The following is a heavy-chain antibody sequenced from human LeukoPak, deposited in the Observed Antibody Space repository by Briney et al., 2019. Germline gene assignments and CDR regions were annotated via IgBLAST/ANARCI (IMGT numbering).Heavy chain of an antibody. CDR3: ARRLATYSSSWDY. V-gene: IGHV4-34*01. CDR2: VNHSGST. CDR1: GGSFSGYY. J-gene: IGHJ4*02. Sequence: SETLSLTCAVYGGSFSGYYWSWIRQPPGKGLEWIGEVNHSGSTNYNPSLKSRVTISVDTSKNQFSLKLSSVTAADTAVYYCARRLATYSSSWDYWGQGTLVTVSS. D-gene: IGHD6-13*01.